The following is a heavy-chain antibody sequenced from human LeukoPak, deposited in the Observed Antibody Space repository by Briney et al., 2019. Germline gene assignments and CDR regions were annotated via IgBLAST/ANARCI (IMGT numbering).Heavy chain of an antibody. V-gene: IGHV4-4*07. CDR1: GGSISGHY. CDR3: ARGKEMTAVAGHYPFDY. D-gene: IGHD6-19*01. CDR2: IYSSGST. J-gene: IGHJ4*02. Sequence: SETLSLTCTVSGGSISGHYWTWIRQPAGRGLEWIGRIYSSGSTYYNPSLMSRVTISLDTSNNQFSLRVTSVTAADTAVYYCARGKEMTAVAGHYPFDYWGQGTLVSVSS.